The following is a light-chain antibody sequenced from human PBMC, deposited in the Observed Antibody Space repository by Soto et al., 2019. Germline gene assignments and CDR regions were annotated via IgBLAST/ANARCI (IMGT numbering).Light chain of an antibody. CDR1: QTLSNSF. CDR2: GAS. CDR3: QYYGTSPQT. Sequence: EIVLTQSPSTPSLSPGERATLSCRASQTLSNSFIAWYQQKPGQAPRLLIYGASSRATGIPDRFSGSGSGTDFTLTISRLEPEDFAVYYCQYYGTSPQTFGQGTKGDIK. J-gene: IGKJ1*01. V-gene: IGKV3-20*01.